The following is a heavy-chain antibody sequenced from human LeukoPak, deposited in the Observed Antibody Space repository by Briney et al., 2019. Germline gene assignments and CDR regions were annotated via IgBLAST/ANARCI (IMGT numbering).Heavy chain of an antibody. J-gene: IGHJ3*02. CDR1: GGSFSGYY. Sequence: SETLSLTCAVYGGSFSGYYWNWIRQSPGKGLEWIGEINHSGSTNYNPSLKSRVTISVDTSKNQFSLKLSSVTAADTAVYYCARAPVYYDSSGYFAGMDAFDIWGQGTMVTVSS. CDR2: INHSGST. V-gene: IGHV4-34*01. D-gene: IGHD3-22*01. CDR3: ARAPVYYDSSGYFAGMDAFDI.